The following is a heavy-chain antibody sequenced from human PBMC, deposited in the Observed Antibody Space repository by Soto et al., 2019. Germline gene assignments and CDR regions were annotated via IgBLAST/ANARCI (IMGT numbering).Heavy chain of an antibody. Sequence: QVQLQESGPGLVKPSQTLSLTCTVSGGSISSGGYYWSWIRQHPGKGLEWIGYIYYSGSTYYNPSLKSRVTISVDPSKNQFSLKLSSVTAADTAVYYCARSDPYYDILTGYSVYWYFDLWGRGTLVTVSS. CDR1: GGSISSGGYY. D-gene: IGHD3-9*01. J-gene: IGHJ2*01. V-gene: IGHV4-31*03. CDR3: ARSDPYYDILTGYSVYWYFDL. CDR2: IYYSGST.